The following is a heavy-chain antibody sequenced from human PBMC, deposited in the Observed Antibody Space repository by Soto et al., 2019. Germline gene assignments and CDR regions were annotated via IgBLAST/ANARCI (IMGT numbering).Heavy chain of an antibody. V-gene: IGHV1-18*01. CDR2: SSTKSGDT. CDR1: GYTFTSYG. CDR3: ARLYTQPSYYGMDV. J-gene: IGHJ6*02. Sequence: ASVKVSCKASGYTFTSYGISWVRQAPGQGLEWMGWSSTKSGDTDYAHKLQDRVTMTTDTPTSTAYMELSSLRSEDTAVYYCARLYTQPSYYGMDVWGQGTTVTVSS. D-gene: IGHD2-2*02.